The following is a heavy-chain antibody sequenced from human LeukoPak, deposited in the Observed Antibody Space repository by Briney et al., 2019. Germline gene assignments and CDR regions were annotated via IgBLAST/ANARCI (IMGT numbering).Heavy chain of an antibody. J-gene: IGHJ3*02. V-gene: IGHV3-7*01. CDR2: IKQDGSEK. D-gene: IGHD3-10*01. CDR3: ARDTGGNDDAFDI. Sequence: GGSLRLSCAASGFTFSSYEMNWVRQAPGKGLEWVANIKQDGSEKYYVDSVKGRFTISRDNAKNSLYLQMNSLRAEDTAVYYCARDTGGNDDAFDIWGQGTMVTVSS. CDR1: GFTFSSYE.